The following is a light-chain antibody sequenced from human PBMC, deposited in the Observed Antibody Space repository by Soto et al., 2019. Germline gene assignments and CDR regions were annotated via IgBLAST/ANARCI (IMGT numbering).Light chain of an antibody. CDR2: VNYDGSH. CDR1: SGHSSYA. CDR3: QTWGTVIRV. Sequence: QLVLTQSPSASASLGASVKLTCTLSSGHSSYAIAWHQQQPEKGPRYLMKVNYDGSHSKGDGIPDRFSGSSSGAERYLTISSLQSEDEADYYCQTWGTVIRVFGGGTKLTVL. V-gene: IGLV4-69*01. J-gene: IGLJ2*01.